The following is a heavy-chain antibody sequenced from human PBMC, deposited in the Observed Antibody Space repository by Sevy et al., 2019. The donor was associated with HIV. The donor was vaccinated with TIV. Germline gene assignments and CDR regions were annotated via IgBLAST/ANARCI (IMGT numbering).Heavy chain of an antibody. Sequence: GGSLRLSCAVSGFTFSSHDMTWVRQAPGKGLEWVSGISGAGGSKWYADSVKGRFAISRDNSKNTLYLQMNTLRTEDMAMYYCARDLRSNFFDAFDIWGQGTMVTVSS. D-gene: IGHD3-3*01. CDR2: ISGAGGSK. CDR3: ARDLRSNFFDAFDI. CDR1: GFTFSSHD. V-gene: IGHV3-23*01. J-gene: IGHJ3*02.